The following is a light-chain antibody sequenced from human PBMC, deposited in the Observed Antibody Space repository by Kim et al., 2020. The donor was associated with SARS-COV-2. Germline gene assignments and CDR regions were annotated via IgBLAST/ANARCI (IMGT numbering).Light chain of an antibody. CDR3: QQYDGYPIT. CDR1: QGIRIY. V-gene: IGKV1-16*01. CDR2: DAS. Sequence: DIQMTQSPSSLSASVGDRVTITCRASQGIRIYLAWLQQKPGKAPKSLIYDASNLQAGVPSRFSGSGSGTDFTLTISSLQPEDSATYYCQQYDGYPITFGQGTRLEIK. J-gene: IGKJ5*01.